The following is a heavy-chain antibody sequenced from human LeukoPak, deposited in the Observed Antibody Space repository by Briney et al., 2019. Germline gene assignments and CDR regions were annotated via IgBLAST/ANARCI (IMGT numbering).Heavy chain of an antibody. V-gene: IGHV3-23*01. Sequence: GGSLRLSCAASGFTFSSYAMSWVRQAPGKGLEWVSAISGSGGSTYYADSVKGRFAISRDNSKNTLYLQMNSLGAEDTAVYYCAKGLLWFGELLGGGLDYWGQGTLVTVSS. CDR2: ISGSGGST. D-gene: IGHD3-10*01. CDR3: AKGLLWFGELLGGGLDY. CDR1: GFTFSSYA. J-gene: IGHJ4*02.